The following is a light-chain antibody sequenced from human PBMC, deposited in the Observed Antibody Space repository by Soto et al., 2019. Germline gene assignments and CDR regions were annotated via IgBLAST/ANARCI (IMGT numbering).Light chain of an antibody. CDR3: QQCGSSPWT. CDR1: QSVSSN. CDR2: RTS. J-gene: IGKJ1*01. V-gene: IGKV3-20*01. Sequence: EVVMTQSPATLSVSPGERATLSCRASQSVSSNLAWYQQKPGQAPRLLISRTSAVAPGIPDRFSGSGSGTGFTLTISRLEPKDFAVYYCQQCGSSPWTFGQGSKVDI.